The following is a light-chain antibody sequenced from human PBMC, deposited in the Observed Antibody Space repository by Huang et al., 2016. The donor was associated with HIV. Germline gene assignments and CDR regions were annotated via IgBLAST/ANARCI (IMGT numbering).Light chain of an antibody. CDR1: QSVGTN. J-gene: IGKJ4*01. CDR3: QQRSSWLT. V-gene: IGKV3-11*01. Sequence: PGERATLSCRASQSVGTNLAWHQHQPGQAPRLLIYDASNRATGIPARFSGSGSGTDFTLTISSLEPEDFAVYYCQQRSSWLTFGGGTKIEIK. CDR2: DAS.